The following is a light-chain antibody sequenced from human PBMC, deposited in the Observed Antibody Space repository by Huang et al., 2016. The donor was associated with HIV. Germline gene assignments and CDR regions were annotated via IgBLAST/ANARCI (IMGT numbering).Light chain of an antibody. CDR2: AAS. CDR3: QQSRTLPRT. Sequence: DIQLTQSPSSLSASVGDAITITCRASQNIVYALSWFQQRPGQAPKARVYAASRLHAGVPSKFSATGFQTNFTLSISGLGPEDFATYYCQQSRTLPRTYGGGTKVDI. J-gene: IGKJ4*01. V-gene: IGKV1-39*01. CDR1: QNIVYA.